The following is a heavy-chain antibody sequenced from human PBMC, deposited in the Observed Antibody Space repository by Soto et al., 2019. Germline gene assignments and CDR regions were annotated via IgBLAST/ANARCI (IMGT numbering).Heavy chain of an antibody. CDR3: ASGNFYYYFGMDV. CDR1: GGSISSSSHY. CDR2: FYSSGSS. J-gene: IGHJ6*02. D-gene: IGHD1-7*01. V-gene: IGHV4-39*01. Sequence: SETLSLTCTVSGGSISSSSHYWGWIRQPPGKGLEWIGSFYSSGSSYYNPSLKRRVTISVDTSKNQFSLKLGSVTAADTAVYYCASGNFYYYFGMDVWGQGTTVTV.